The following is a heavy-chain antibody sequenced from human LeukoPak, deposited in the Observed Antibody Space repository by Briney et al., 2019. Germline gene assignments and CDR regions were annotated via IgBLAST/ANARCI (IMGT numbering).Heavy chain of an antibody. J-gene: IGHJ4*02. CDR1: GFTFSSYG. D-gene: IGHD5-18*01. CDR2: ISFDGSNI. Sequence: QPGGSLRLSCAASGFTFSSYGMQWVRQAPGKGLEWLAGISFDGSNIHYADSVKGRLTISRDNSKNTLSLQMSGLRVEDTAVYYCARDLISSYGVIYKMNYMDYWGQGTLVTVSS. V-gene: IGHV3-30*03. CDR3: ARDLISSYGVIYKMNYMDY.